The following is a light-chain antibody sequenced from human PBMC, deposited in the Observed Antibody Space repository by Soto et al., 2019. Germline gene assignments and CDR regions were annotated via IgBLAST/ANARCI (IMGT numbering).Light chain of an antibody. Sequence: IQMTQSPSSLSASVGDRVTITCRASQGIRNDLGWYQQKPGKAPKLLIYAASSLQSGVPSRFSGSGSGTDFTLTISNLQPEDFATYYCLQDYNYFGFGQGTRLEIK. CDR2: AAS. V-gene: IGKV1-6*01. CDR3: LQDYNYFG. CDR1: QGIRND. J-gene: IGKJ5*01.